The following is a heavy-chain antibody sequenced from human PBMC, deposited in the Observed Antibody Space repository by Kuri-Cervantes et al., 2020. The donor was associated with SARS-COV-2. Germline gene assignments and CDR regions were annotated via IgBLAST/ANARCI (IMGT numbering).Heavy chain of an antibody. CDR3: TTLIDY. Sequence: LSLSCAASGFTFSGSAMHWVRQASGKGLEWVGRIRNKANSYATAYAASVKGRVTITRDDLKNMAYLQMNSLKTEDTAVYYCTTLIDYWGQGALVTVSS. CDR2: IRNKANSYAT. V-gene: IGHV3-73*01. J-gene: IGHJ4*02. CDR1: GFTFSGSA.